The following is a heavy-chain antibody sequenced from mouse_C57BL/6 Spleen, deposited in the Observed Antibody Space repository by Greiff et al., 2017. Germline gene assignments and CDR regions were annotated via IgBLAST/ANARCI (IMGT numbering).Heavy chain of an antibody. Sequence: EVQLQQSGPGLVKPSQSLSLTCSVTGYSITSGYYWNWIRQFPGNKLEWMGYISYDGSNNYNPSLKNRISITRDTSKNQFFLKLNSVTTEDTATYYCARANWDEVWFAYWGQGTLVTVSA. J-gene: IGHJ3*01. CDR2: ISYDGSN. CDR3: ARANWDEVWFAY. CDR1: GYSITSGYY. D-gene: IGHD4-1*01. V-gene: IGHV3-6*01.